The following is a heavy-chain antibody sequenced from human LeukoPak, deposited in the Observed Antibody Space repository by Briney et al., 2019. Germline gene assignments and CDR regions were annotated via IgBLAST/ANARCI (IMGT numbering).Heavy chain of an antibody. CDR3: ARDDYHGPVDY. V-gene: IGHV3-11*05. CDR1: GFTFSDYV. J-gene: IGHJ4*02. D-gene: IGHD4-11*01. Sequence: GGSLRLSCAASGFTFSDYVMSWIRQAPGKGLEWVSYITGSSDNRNYADSVKGRFTISRDNARNSLYLQVNSLRVEDTAVYYCARDDYHGPVDYWGQGTLVTVSS. CDR2: ITGSSDNR.